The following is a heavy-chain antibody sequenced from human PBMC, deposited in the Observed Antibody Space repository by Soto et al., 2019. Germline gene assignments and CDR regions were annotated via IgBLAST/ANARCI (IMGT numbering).Heavy chain of an antibody. V-gene: IGHV5-51*01. CDR2: IYPGNSNI. CDR1: GYTFTTYL. D-gene: IGHD1-26*01. J-gene: IGHJ4*02. Sequence: GESLKISCKASGYTFTTYLIGWVRQMPGKGLEWMGIIYPGNSNIKYGPSFQGQVAISADKSITTAYLQWSSLKASDTAMYYCARLGPLGITIDYWGQGVLVTVSS. CDR3: ARLGPLGITIDY.